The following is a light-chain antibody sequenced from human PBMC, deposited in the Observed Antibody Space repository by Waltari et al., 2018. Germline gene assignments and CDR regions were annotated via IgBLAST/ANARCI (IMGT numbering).Light chain of an antibody. J-gene: IGKJ1*01. V-gene: IGKV4-1*01. CDR3: QQYYAAPWT. Sequence: DILMTQSPDSLAVSPRVTSTFNCKSSQSVLYSSNYKNYLSWFQQKPGQPPKLLFYWASTRESGVTDRVSGSGSGTDFTLTISSLQAEDVAVYYCQQYYAAPWTFGQGTMVEIK. CDR2: WAS. CDR1: QSVLYSSNYKNY.